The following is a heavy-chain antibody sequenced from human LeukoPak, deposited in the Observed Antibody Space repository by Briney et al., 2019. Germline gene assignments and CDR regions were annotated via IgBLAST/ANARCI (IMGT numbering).Heavy chain of an antibody. J-gene: IGHJ5*02. Sequence: SETLSLTCTVSGDSISSYYWNWIRQPAGEGLEWIGRMYISGSTDYNPSLKSRVTMSLDTSKNQFSLKLNSVTAADTAVYYCARNLHETSRYNWFDPWGQGTLVTVSS. CDR3: ARNLHETSRYNWFDP. CDR2: MYISGST. V-gene: IGHV4-4*07. CDR1: GDSISSYY.